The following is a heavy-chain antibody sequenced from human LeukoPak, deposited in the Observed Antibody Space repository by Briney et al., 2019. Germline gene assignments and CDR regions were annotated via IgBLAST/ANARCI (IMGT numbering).Heavy chain of an antibody. V-gene: IGHV3-48*03. CDR3: AFLAAASDFDT. CDR1: EFPFSFYE. J-gene: IGHJ6*04. Sequence: GGSLRLSCAVSEFPFSFYEMNWVRQAPGKGLEWVSNIGSSGTNRYYADSVKGRFSISRDNAKSSLYLQMNSRRVEDPAVYLCAFLAAASDFDTWGKGAPVTVSS. CDR2: IGSSGTNR. D-gene: IGHD3-9*01.